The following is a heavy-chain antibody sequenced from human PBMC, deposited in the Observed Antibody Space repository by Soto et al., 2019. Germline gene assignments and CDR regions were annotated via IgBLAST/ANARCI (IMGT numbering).Heavy chain of an antibody. CDR3: ARDQPGYSYGYGLGY. D-gene: IGHD5-18*01. J-gene: IGHJ4*02. Sequence: GGSLRLSCAASEFTFSNYAMSWVRQAPGKGLEWVSAISYGGGTTYYADSVKGRFTISRDNAKNSLYLQMNSLRAEDTAVYYCARDQPGYSYGYGLGYWGQGTLVTVSS. V-gene: IGHV3-23*01. CDR1: EFTFSNYA. CDR2: ISYGGGTT.